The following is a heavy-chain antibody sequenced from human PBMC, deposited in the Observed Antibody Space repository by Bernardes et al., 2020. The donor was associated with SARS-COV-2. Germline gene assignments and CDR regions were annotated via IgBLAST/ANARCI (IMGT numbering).Heavy chain of an antibody. CDR2: IRNDGSNK. D-gene: IGHD1-20*01. CDR1: GFTFSSYG. CDR3: AKELNWNHFDY. Sequence: GSLRLSCAASGFTFSSYGMQWVRQAPGKGLEWVAFIRNDGSNKYYADSVKGRFTISRDNSKDTLYLQMNSLRTEDTAVYYCAKELNWNHFDYWGQGSLVTGSP. J-gene: IGHJ4*02. V-gene: IGHV3-30*02.